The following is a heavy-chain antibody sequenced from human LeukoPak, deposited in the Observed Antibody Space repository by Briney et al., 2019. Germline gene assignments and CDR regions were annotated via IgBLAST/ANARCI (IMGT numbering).Heavy chain of an antibody. J-gene: IGHJ4*02. Sequence: PGGSLRLSCAASGFTFSSYSMNWVRQAPGKGLEWVSSISSSSSYIYYADSVKGRFTISRDNAKNSLYLQMNSLRAEDTAVYYCARSSCSGGSCYYFDYWGQGTLVTVSS. D-gene: IGHD2-15*01. CDR2: ISSSSSYI. CDR3: ARSSCSGGSCYYFDY. CDR1: GFTFSSYS. V-gene: IGHV3-21*01.